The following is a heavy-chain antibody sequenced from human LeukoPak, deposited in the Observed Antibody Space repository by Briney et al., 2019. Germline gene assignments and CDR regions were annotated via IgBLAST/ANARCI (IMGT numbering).Heavy chain of an antibody. CDR2: INQDGSEK. J-gene: IGHJ4*02. CDR3: ARDAYCSGGSCYIY. Sequence: GGSLRLSCAASGFPFSSYWMTWVRQAPGEGLEWVANINQDGSEKNYVDSVKGRFTISRDNAENSLYLQMNSLRAEDTAVYYCARDAYCSGGSCYIYWGQGALVTDSS. D-gene: IGHD2-15*01. V-gene: IGHV3-7*01. CDR1: GFPFSSYW.